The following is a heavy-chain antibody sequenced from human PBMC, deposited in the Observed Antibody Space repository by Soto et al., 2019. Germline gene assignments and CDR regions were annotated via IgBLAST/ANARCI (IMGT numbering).Heavy chain of an antibody. Sequence: EVQLLESGGGLVQPGGSLRLSCAASGFTFSSYAMSWVRQAPGKGLEWVSAISGSGGSTYYADSVKGRFTISRDNSKKTRYLQMNSLRAEDEAVYYCAKNGKPQRTIFGVKLYYDYYYGMDVWGQGTTVTVSS. CDR1: GFTFSSYA. J-gene: IGHJ6*02. D-gene: IGHD3-3*01. V-gene: IGHV3-23*01. CDR2: ISGSGGST. CDR3: AKNGKPQRTIFGVKLYYDYYYGMDV.